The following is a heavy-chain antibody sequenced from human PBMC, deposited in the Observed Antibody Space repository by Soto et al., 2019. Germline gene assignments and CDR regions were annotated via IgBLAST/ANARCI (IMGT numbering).Heavy chain of an antibody. D-gene: IGHD1-1*01. CDR3: SRGRDNWPPYGMDV. CDR1: GFTFSSYW. CDR2: INSDGSST. J-gene: IGHJ6*02. V-gene: IGHV3-74*01. Sequence: EVQLVESGGGLVQPGGSLRLSCAASGFTFSSYWMHWVRQAPGKGLVWVSRINSDGSSTSYADSVKGRFTISRDNAKNTLYLQMNSLRAEGTAVDYCSRGRDNWPPYGMDVWGQVTTVTVSS.